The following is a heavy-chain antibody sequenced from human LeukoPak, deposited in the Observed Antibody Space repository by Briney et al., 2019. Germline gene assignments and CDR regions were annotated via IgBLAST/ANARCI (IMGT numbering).Heavy chain of an antibody. CDR1: GFTFSRYG. J-gene: IGHJ6*02. CDR2: ISYDGSNK. V-gene: IGHV3-30*03. D-gene: IGHD4-17*01. CDR3: ARDSRDYGDNYYYGMDV. Sequence: GGSLRLSCAASGFTFSRYGMHWVRQAPGKGLGWVAVISYDGSNKYYADSVKGRFTISRDNSKNTLYLQMNSLRAEDTAVYYCARDSRDYGDNYYYGMDVWGQGTTVTVSS.